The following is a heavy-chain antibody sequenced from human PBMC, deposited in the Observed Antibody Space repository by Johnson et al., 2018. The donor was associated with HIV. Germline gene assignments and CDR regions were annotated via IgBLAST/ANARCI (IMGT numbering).Heavy chain of an antibody. J-gene: IGHJ3*02. V-gene: IGHV3-7*03. CDR3: ARDPYDSSGYYEFAAFDI. CDR1: GFIFTNFA. Sequence: MLLVESGGGLVQPGRSLRLACPVSGFIFTNFAMHWVRQAPGKGLEWVANINKDGSEKQYVDSVKGRFTTSRDNAENSLYLQMNSLRAEDTAVYYCARDPYDSSGYYEFAAFDIWGQGTMVTVFS. D-gene: IGHD3-22*01. CDR2: INKDGSEK.